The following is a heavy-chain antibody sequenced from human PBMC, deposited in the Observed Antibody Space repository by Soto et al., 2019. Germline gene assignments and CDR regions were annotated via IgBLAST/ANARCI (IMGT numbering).Heavy chain of an antibody. CDR3: ATLPPRIVVSLLPIPT. Sequence: SETLSLTCTVSGGCIRTGGYYWNWIRQHPGKGLEWIGYFYYSGSTYYNPSLKSRVTISVNTSNNQFSLKLRSVTAADTAVYYCATLPPRIVVSLLPIPTWGQGILVTVS. CDR2: FYYSGST. CDR1: GGCIRTGGYY. V-gene: IGHV4-31*03. J-gene: IGHJ5*02. D-gene: IGHD2-21*01.